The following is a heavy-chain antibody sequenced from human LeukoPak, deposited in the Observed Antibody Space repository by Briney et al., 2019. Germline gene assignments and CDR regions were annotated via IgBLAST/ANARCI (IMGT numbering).Heavy chain of an antibody. V-gene: IGHV1-69*02. Sequence: ASVKVSCKASGGTFSSYTISWVRQAPGQGLEWMGRIIPILGVANYAQKFQGRVTISADKSTNTAYTELSSLRSEDTAVYYCAGGAGITLIAADFWGQGTLVTVSS. D-gene: IGHD3-22*01. J-gene: IGHJ4*02. CDR3: AGGAGITLIAADF. CDR2: IIPILGVA. CDR1: GGTFSSYT.